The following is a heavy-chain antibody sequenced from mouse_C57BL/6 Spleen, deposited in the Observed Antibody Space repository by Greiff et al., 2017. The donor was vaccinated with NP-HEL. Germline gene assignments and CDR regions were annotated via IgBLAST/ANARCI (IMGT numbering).Heavy chain of an antibody. CDR2: IDPSDSYT. Sequence: QVQLQQPGAELVKPGASVKLSCKASGYTFTGYWMQWVKQRPGQGLEWIGEIDPSDSYTTYNQKFKGKATLTVDTSSSTAYMQLSSLTSEDSAVYYCARGRYYYAMDYWGQGTSVTVSS. J-gene: IGHJ4*01. CDR3: ARGRYYYAMDY. CDR1: GYTFTGYW. V-gene: IGHV1-50*01.